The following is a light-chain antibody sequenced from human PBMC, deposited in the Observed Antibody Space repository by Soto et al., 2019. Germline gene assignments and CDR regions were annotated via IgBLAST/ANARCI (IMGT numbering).Light chain of an antibody. Sequence: EIVLTQSPGTLSLSPGESATLSCRASQSVGSTSIAWYQQRPGQVPRLLISGTSTRATGIPDRFTGSGSGTDFSLTSSRMQPEDFAVYYCQHSGSSPRTFGQGTRV. J-gene: IGKJ1*01. CDR2: GTS. V-gene: IGKV3-20*01. CDR1: QSVGSTS. CDR3: QHSGSSPRT.